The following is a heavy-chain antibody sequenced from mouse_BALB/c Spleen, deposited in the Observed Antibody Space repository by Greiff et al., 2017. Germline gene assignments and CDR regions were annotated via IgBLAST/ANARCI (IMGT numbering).Heavy chain of an antibody. D-gene: IGHD1-1*01. J-gene: IGHJ4*01. Sequence: VMLVESGPGLVAPSQSLSITCTVSGFSLTGYGVNWVRQPPGKGLEWLGMIWGDGSTDYNSALKSRLSISKDNSKSQVFLKMNSLQTDDTARYYCAREYYYGRHYAMDYWGQGTSVTVSS. CDR2: IWGDGST. CDR3: AREYYYGRHYAMDY. V-gene: IGHV2-6-7*01. CDR1: GFSLTGYG.